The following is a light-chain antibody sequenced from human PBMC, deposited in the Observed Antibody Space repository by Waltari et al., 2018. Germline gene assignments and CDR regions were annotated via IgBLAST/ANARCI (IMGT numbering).Light chain of an antibody. CDR1: QSVLKSSTNKNY. Sequence: EIVMTQSPESLAVSLGERATINCKSSQSVLKSSTNKNYLAWYQHNPGQPPKLLFYWSSTRESGVPDRFSTSGSGTDFTLTISSLQAEDVAVYYCQQYYNAPVTFGGGTKMEIK. CDR2: WSS. CDR3: QQYYNAPVT. V-gene: IGKV4-1*01. J-gene: IGKJ4*01.